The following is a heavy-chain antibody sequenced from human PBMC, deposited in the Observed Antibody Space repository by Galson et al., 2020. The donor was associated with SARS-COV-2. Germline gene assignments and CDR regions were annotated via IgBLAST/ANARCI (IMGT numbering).Heavy chain of an antibody. Sequence: GESLKIPCTASGFTFGDYAMSWFRQAPGKGLEWVGFIRCKAYGGTTEYAASVKGRFTIPRDESKSIAYLQMNSLKTEDTAVYYCTRDDFWSGYAKDWGQGTLVTVSS. J-gene: IGHJ4*02. V-gene: IGHV3-49*03. CDR3: TRDDFWSGYAKD. CDR1: GFTFGDYA. D-gene: IGHD3-3*01. CDR2: IRCKAYGGTT.